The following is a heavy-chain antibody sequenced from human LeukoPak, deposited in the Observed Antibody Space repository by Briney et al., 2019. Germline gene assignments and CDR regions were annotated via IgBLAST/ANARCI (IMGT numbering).Heavy chain of an antibody. J-gene: IGHJ4*02. CDR1: GFTFSNYA. V-gene: IGHV3-23*01. Sequence: XPGGSLRLSCAASGFTFSNYAMSWVRQAPGKGLEWVAAISNSGVNTFHAGSVRGRFTISRDNSKNALYLQMNSLRDEDTAMYFCAKRYCTGGTCCPDYWGQGTVVTVSS. CDR2: ISNSGVNT. D-gene: IGHD2-8*02. CDR3: AKRYCTGGTCCPDY.